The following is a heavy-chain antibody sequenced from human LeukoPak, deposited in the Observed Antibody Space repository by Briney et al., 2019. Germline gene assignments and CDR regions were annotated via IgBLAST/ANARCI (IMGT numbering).Heavy chain of an antibody. V-gene: IGHV1-18*01. Sequence: ASVKVSRKASGYTFTSYGISWVRQAPGQGLEWMGWISAYNGNTNYAQKLQGRVTMTTDTSTSTAYMELRSLRSDDTAVYYCARDWNYWVPFDYWGQGTLVTVSS. CDR3: ARDWNYWVPFDY. CDR2: ISAYNGNT. J-gene: IGHJ4*02. CDR1: GYTFTSYG. D-gene: IGHD1-7*01.